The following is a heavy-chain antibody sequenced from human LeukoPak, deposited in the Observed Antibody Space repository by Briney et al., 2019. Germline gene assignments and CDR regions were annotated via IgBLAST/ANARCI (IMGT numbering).Heavy chain of an antibody. V-gene: IGHV4-34*01. D-gene: IGHD6-19*01. CDR3: AREGIAVAGSRKKRYYFDY. CDR2: INHSGST. J-gene: IGHJ4*02. Sequence: SETLSLTCAVYGGSFSGYYWSWIRQPPGKGLEWIGEINHSGSTNYNPSLKSRVTISVDTSKNQFSLKLSSVTAADTAVYYCAREGIAVAGSRKKRYYFDYWGQGTLVTVSS. CDR1: GGSFSGYY.